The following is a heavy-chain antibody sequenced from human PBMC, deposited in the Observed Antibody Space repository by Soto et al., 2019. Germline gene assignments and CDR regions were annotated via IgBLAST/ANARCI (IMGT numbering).Heavy chain of an antibody. D-gene: IGHD3-22*01. CDR3: ARTGTYYYDSSGYPSYYFDY. V-gene: IGHV3-33*01. CDR2: IWYDGNTK. Sequence: PGGSLRLSCAASGFTFSSYDIHWVRQAPGKGLEWVAVIWYDGNTKYYADTVKGRFTISRDNSKNTLNLKMNSLRAEDTAVYYCARTGTYYYDSSGYPSYYFDYWGQGT. CDR1: GFTFSSYD. J-gene: IGHJ4*02.